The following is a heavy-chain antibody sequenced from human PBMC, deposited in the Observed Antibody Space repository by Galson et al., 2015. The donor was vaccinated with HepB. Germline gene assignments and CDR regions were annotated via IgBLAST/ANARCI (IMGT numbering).Heavy chain of an antibody. CDR2: IWFDGSNK. Sequence: SLRLSCAASGFTFSSYGMHWVRQPPGKGLEWVAFIWFDGSNKYYADSVKGRFTISRDNSKNTLYLQINSLRAEDTAVYYCAKDFRFSRGSLSNWGSNYFDYWGQGTLVTVSS. J-gene: IGHJ4*02. CDR1: GFTFSSYG. V-gene: IGHV3-30*02. D-gene: IGHD7-27*01. CDR3: AKDFRFSRGSLSNWGSNYFDY.